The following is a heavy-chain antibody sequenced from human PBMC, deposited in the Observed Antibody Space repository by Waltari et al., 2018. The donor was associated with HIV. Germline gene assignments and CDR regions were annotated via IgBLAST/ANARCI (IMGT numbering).Heavy chain of an antibody. D-gene: IGHD3-3*01. CDR1: KFNLSYYW. CDR3: TRAVFWSGFFRDYFFDY. CDR2: VKGDASST. V-gene: IGHV3-74*01. Sequence: EVELVDSGGGLVQPGGSLGLSCVDSKFNLSYYWIYWVRQLPGKGLVWVSRVKGDASSTDYADSVRGRFTISRDNAKNTVYLQMNSLRAEDTALYYCTRAVFWSGFFRDYFFDYWGQGTPVTVSS. J-gene: IGHJ4*02.